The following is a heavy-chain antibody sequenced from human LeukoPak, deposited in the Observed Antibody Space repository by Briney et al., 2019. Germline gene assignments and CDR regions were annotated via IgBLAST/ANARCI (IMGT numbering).Heavy chain of an antibody. Sequence: SETLSLTCAVYGGSFSGYYWSWIRQPPGKGLEWIGEINHNRNINYNPSLKSRVTISVDTSKEQFSLNLSSVTAADTAVYYCARGRGSHWPHFDYWGQGTMVTVSS. J-gene: IGHJ4*02. CDR1: GGSFSGYY. V-gene: IGHV4-34*01. D-gene: IGHD1-1*01. CDR3: ARGRGSHWPHFDY. CDR2: INHNRNI.